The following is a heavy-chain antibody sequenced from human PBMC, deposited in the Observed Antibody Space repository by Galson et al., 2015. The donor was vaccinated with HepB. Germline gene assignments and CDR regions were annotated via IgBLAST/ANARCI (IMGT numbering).Heavy chain of an antibody. CDR2: INHSGIT. V-gene: IGHV4-34*01. J-gene: IGHJ4*02. CDR1: GRSFEGYS. CDR3: TLDSTVTTSYF. Sequence: LSLTCTVFGRSFEGYSWNWIRQPPGKGLEWIGEINHSGITKYNPSLKSRVIISVDTPKNHLSLRLTSVTAADTAVYYCTLDSTVTTSYFWGQGTLVTVSS. D-gene: IGHD4-17*01.